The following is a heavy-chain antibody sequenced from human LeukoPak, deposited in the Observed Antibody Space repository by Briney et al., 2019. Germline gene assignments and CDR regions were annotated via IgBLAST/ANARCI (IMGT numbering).Heavy chain of an antibody. Sequence: SETLSLTCTVSGGSISSYYWSWIRQPPGKGLEWIGYIYYSGSTNYNPSLKSRVTISVDTSKNQFSLKLSSVTAADTAVYYCAREEVGATYFRFNWFDPWGQGTLVTVSS. J-gene: IGHJ5*02. CDR3: AREEVGATYFRFNWFDP. CDR1: GGSISSYY. CDR2: IYYSGST. D-gene: IGHD1-26*01. V-gene: IGHV4-59*12.